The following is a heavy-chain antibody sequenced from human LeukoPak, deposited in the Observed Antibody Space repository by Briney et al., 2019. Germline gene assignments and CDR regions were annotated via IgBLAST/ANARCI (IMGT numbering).Heavy chain of an antibody. Sequence: SETLSLTCAVSGYSISSGYYWGWIRPPPEKGLEWIGSIYHSGSTYYNPSLKSRVTISVDTSKNQFSLKLSSVTAADTAVYYCARQQIELGHYFDYWGQGTLVTVSS. CDR1: GYSISSGYY. CDR2: IYHSGST. D-gene: IGHD7-27*01. CDR3: ARQQIELGHYFDY. V-gene: IGHV4-38-2*01. J-gene: IGHJ4*02.